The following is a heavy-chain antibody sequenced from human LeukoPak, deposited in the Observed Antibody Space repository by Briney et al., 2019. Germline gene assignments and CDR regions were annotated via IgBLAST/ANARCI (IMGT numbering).Heavy chain of an antibody. V-gene: IGHV4-59*01. J-gene: IGHJ5*02. Sequence: SETLSLTCAVYGGSFSSYYWSWIRQPPGKGLEWIGYIYYSGSTNYNPSLKSRVTISVDTSKNQFSLKLSSVTAADTAVYYCARGTSYYDFWSGYYTANWFDPWGQGTLVTVSS. D-gene: IGHD3-3*01. CDR1: GGSFSSYY. CDR2: IYYSGST. CDR3: ARGTSYYDFWSGYYTANWFDP.